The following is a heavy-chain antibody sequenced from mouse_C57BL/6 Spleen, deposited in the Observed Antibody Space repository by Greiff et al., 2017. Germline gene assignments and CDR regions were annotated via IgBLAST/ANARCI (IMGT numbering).Heavy chain of an antibody. CDR3: TKGGTVEW. D-gene: IGHD1-1*01. Sequence: QVQLKQSGAELVRPGASVTLSCKASGYTFTDYEMHWVKQTPVHGLEWIGAIDPETGGTAYKQKFKGKAILTADKSSSTAYMELRSLTSEDSAVYYCTKGGTVEWWGQGTTLTVSS. J-gene: IGHJ2*01. V-gene: IGHV1-15*01. CDR2: IDPETGGT. CDR1: GYTFTDYE.